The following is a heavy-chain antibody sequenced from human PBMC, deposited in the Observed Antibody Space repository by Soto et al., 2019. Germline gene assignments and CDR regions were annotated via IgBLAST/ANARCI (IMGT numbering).Heavy chain of an antibody. D-gene: IGHD3-3*01. J-gene: IGHJ6*02. CDR2: IYYSGST. Sequence: SDTLSLTCTLSGLSISSGGSYWSWIRQPPGKGLEWIGYIYYSGSTYYNPSLKSRVTISVDTSKNQFSLKLSSVTAADTAVYYCARDGGFYYGMDVWGQGTTVT. V-gene: IGHV4-30-4*02. CDR1: GLSISSGGSY. CDR3: ARDGGFYYGMDV.